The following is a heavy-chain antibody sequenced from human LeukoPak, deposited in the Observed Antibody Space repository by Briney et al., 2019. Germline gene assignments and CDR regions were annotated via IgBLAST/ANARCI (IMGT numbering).Heavy chain of an antibody. CDR1: GYTFTSYY. CDR3: ARVGEAGSFDY. V-gene: IGHV1-46*01. Sequence: ASVKVSCKASGYTFTSYYMHWVRQAPGQGLEWMGIIIPSGGSTSYAQKFQGRVTMTRDMSTSTVYMELSSLRSEDTAVYYCARVGEAGSFDYWGQGTLVTVSS. CDR2: IIPSGGST. D-gene: IGHD3-10*01. J-gene: IGHJ4*02.